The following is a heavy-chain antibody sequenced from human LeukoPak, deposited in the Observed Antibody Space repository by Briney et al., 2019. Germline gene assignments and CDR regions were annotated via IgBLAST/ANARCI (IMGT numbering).Heavy chain of an antibody. Sequence: PQTLSLTCAVSGGSISSGGYSWSWIRQPPGKGLEWIGYIYHSGSTYYNPSLKSRVTISVDRSKNQFSLKLSSVTAADTAVYYCARHDYGDYDAFDIWGQGTMVTVSS. V-gene: IGHV4-30-2*01. CDR3: ARHDYGDYDAFDI. CDR2: IYHSGST. D-gene: IGHD4-17*01. J-gene: IGHJ3*02. CDR1: GGSISSGGYS.